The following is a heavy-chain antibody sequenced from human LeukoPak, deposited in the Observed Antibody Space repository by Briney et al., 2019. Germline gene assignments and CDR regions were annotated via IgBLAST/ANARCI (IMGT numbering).Heavy chain of an antibody. J-gene: IGHJ5*02. CDR1: GYTFTDYG. CDR3: ARVTTVTTSPWSWGPKKIGQEVNWFDP. V-gene: IGHV1-18*01. CDR2: IRNDNGNR. D-gene: IGHD4-17*01. Sequence: ASVKVSCKTSGYTFTDYGVTWVRQAPGQGLEWMGWIRNDNGNREYAQKIQGRVSMTRDTSKSTAYMELRSLISDDTAVYYCARVTTVTTSPWSWGPKKIGQEVNWFDPWGQGTLVTVSS.